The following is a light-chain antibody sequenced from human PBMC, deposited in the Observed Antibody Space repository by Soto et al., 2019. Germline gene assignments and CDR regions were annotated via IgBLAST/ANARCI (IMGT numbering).Light chain of an antibody. Sequence: EIVLTQSPGTLSLSSGERATLSCRASQSVSSSYLAWYQQKPGQAPRLLVYATSSRATGIPDRFSGSGSGTDFTLTISRLEPKDFAVYYCQQYGSSSFTFGQGTKLEIK. V-gene: IGKV3-20*01. J-gene: IGKJ2*01. CDR2: ATS. CDR1: QSVSSSY. CDR3: QQYGSSSFT.